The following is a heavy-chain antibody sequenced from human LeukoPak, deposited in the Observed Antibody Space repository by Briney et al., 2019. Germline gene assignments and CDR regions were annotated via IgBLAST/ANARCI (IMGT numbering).Heavy chain of an antibody. J-gene: IGHJ4*02. CDR3: VSKFATGD. D-gene: IGHD1-14*01. CDR2: VKSDGTAT. CDR1: GFTFSSYA. Sequence: RGSLRLSCAASGFTFSSYAMHWVRQAQGTGLVWVSSVKSDGTATNYTDSVKGRFTISRDNAKNTLYLQMNSLRVEDTAVYYCVSKFATGDWGQGTLVTVSS. V-gene: IGHV3-74*01.